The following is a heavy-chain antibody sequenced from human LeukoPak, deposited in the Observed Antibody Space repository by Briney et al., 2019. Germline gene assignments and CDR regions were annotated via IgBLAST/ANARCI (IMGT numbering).Heavy chain of an antibody. CDR1: GFTFSGSA. CDR3: TRQVYYDFWSGYSSPFDY. D-gene: IGHD3-3*01. CDR2: IRSKANSYAT. J-gene: IGHJ4*02. Sequence: GGSLRLSCAASGFTFSGSAMHWVRQASGKGLEWVGRIRSKANSYATAYAASVKGRFTIYRDDSKNTAYLQMNSLKTEDTAVYYCTRQVYYDFWSGYSSPFDYWGQGTLVTVSS. V-gene: IGHV3-73*01.